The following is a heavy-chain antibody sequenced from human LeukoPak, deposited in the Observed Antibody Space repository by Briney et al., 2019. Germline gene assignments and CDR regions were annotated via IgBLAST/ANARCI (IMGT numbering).Heavy chain of an antibody. CDR2: IYYSGST. D-gene: IGHD2-8*01. V-gene: IGHV4-39*01. CDR3: VRHTNLEAFDI. J-gene: IGHJ3*02. Sequence: PSETLSLTCTVSGDSISSSYHYWGWIRQPPGKGLEWIGSIYYSGSTYYNPSLKSRVTISVDTSKIQVSLRLSSVTAADTAVYYCVRHTNLEAFDIWGQGTMVTVPS. CDR1: GDSISSSYHY.